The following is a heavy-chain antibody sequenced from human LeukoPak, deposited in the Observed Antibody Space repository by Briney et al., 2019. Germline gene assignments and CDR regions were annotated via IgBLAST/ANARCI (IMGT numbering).Heavy chain of an antibody. V-gene: IGHV3-23*01. J-gene: IGHJ4*02. Sequence: GGSLRLSCAASGFTFSSFAMNWVRQAPGKGLEWVSSISGSGGTTYYAGSVKGRFTISRDNSKNTLFLQMDSLRADDTAIYYCAKRDFWGQGTLVTVSS. CDR3: AKRDF. CDR2: ISGSGGTT. CDR1: GFTFSSFA.